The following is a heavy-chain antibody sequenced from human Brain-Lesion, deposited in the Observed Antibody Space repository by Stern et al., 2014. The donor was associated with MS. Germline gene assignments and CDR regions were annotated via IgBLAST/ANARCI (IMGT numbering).Heavy chain of an antibody. CDR1: GGSISSGGYY. J-gene: IGHJ6*02. CDR2: IFNRGST. Sequence: QVQLVESGPGLVKPSQTLSLSCTVSGGSISSGGYYWSWIRQPAGKGLEWIGRIFNRGSTRYNPSPKRRVTISIDTSKNQFSLRLNPMTAADTAVYYCARGRVVPGFQYYATDVWGQGTTVIVSS. V-gene: IGHV4-61*02. D-gene: IGHD2-2*01. CDR3: ARGRVVPGFQYYATDV.